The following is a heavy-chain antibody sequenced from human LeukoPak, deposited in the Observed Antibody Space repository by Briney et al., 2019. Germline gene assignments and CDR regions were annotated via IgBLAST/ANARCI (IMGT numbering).Heavy chain of an antibody. Sequence: GGSLRLSCAASGFTFSSYSMNWVRQAPGKGLEWVSYISSSSSTIYYADSVKGRFTISRDNAKNSLYLQMNSLRAEDTALYYCARQISAAGTDYWGQGTLVTVSS. CDR1: GFTFSSYS. J-gene: IGHJ4*02. CDR3: ARQISAAGTDY. D-gene: IGHD6-13*01. CDR2: ISSSSSTI. V-gene: IGHV3-48*04.